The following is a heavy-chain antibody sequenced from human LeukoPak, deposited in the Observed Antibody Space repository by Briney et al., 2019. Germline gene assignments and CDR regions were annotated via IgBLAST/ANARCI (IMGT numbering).Heavy chain of an antibody. J-gene: IGHJ4*02. CDR1: RFTFSNFD. CDR2: IRFDGSNE. CDR3: ARQIGVSIDY. V-gene: IGHV3-30*02. D-gene: IGHD5/OR15-5a*01. Sequence: GGSLRLSCAASRFTFSNFDMHWVRQAPGKGLEWLTFIRFDGSNEYYADSVRGRFTISRDNSKNTLYLQMSSLRPEDTAVYYCARQIGVSIDYWGQGTLVTVSS.